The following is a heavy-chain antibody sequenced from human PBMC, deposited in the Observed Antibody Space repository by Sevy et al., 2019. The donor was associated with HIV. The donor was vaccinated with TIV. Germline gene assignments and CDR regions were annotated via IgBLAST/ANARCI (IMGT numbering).Heavy chain of an antibody. Sequence: GGSLRLSCAASGFTFSSYWMSWVRQAPGKGLEWVANIKQDGSEKYYVDSVKGRFTISRDNAKNSLYLQMNSLRAEDTAVYYCARDTLAAAGFCDYWGQGTLVTVSS. CDR2: IKQDGSEK. CDR1: GFTFSSYW. D-gene: IGHD6-13*01. J-gene: IGHJ4*02. CDR3: ARDTLAAAGFCDY. V-gene: IGHV3-7*01.